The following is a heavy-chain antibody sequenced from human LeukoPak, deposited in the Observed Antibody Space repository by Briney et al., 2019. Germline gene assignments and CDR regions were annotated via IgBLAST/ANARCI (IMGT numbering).Heavy chain of an antibody. CDR1: GFTFSSYG. Sequence: GRSLRLSCAASGFTFSSYGMHXXXXXPGKXXXXXXXXXXXXXNXXYXDSVKGRXXIXXDXSKNTLYLQMNSLRAEDTAVYYCARAGYCTNGVCRKYYFDYWGQGTLVTVSS. D-gene: IGHD2-8*01. CDR2: XXXXXXNX. V-gene: IGHV3-33*01. J-gene: IGHJ4*02. CDR3: ARAGYCTNGVCRKYYFDY.